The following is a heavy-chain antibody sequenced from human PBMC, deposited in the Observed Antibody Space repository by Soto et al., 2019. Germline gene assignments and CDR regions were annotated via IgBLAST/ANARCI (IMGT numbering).Heavy chain of an antibody. CDR2: INHSGST. J-gene: IGHJ4*02. V-gene: IGHV4-34*01. CDR1: GGSFSGYY. CDR3: ARGPSPRYSSSWYLSTGEYYFDY. Sequence: SETLSLTCAVYGGSFSGYYWSWIRQPPGKGLEWIGEINHSGSTNYNPSLKSRVTISVDTSKNQFSLKLSSVTAADTAVYYCARGPSPRYSSSWYLSTGEYYFDYWGQGTLVTVSS. D-gene: IGHD6-13*01.